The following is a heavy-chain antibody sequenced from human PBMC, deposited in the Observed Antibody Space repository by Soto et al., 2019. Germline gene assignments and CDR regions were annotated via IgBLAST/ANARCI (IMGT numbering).Heavy chain of an antibody. V-gene: IGHV4-39*01. D-gene: IGHD7-27*01. Sequence: PSETLSLTCSVSGDSISSGGYYWGWVRQPPGQGLEWIGSIFYNGNRFYNPSLKSRVAISVDTSKNQFSLKMSSVIGADTVVYYCARHLGRGWFDPWRQRTLVTVSS. CDR2: IFYNGNR. J-gene: IGHJ5*02. CDR3: ARHLGRGWFDP. CDR1: GDSISSGGYY.